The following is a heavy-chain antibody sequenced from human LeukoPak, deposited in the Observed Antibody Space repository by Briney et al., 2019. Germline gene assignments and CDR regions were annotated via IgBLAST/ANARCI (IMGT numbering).Heavy chain of an antibody. Sequence: ASVKVSCKASGTTLSNYNVHWMRQAPGQGLEWMGIIKATSGTTDYAQRFQGRLTMTRDTSTNTVHMDLNNLTPEDTAVYYCAQLGLAGGCYFYGLDVWGQGTTVIVSS. D-gene: IGHD3-10*01. CDR2: IKATSGTT. J-gene: IGHJ6*01. CDR3: AQLGLAGGCYFYGLDV. CDR1: GTTLSNYN. V-gene: IGHV1-46*01.